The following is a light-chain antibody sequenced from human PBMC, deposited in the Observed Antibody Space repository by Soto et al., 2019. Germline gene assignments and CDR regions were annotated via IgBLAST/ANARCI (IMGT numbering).Light chain of an antibody. CDR2: RAS. V-gene: IGKV3D-20*02. CDR3: QQRHMWPIT. Sequence: ETVWTQSPATASRSPGQRPSLSCXXSQSVSSNYLAWYQQKPGQAPRVLIYRASIRATGIPDRFSGSGSGTDFTLTISSLEPEDSAVYYCQQRHMWPITFGQGTRLEIK. CDR1: QSVSSNY. J-gene: IGKJ5*01.